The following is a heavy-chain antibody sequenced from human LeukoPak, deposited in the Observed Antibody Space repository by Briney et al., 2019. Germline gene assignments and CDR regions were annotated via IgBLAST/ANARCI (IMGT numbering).Heavy chain of an antibody. CDR1: GDSISSTSYY. CDR3: ASRVYGLGSFNY. CDR2: IYNSGTT. J-gene: IGHJ4*01. Sequence: KPSENLSLTCTFSGDSISSTSYYWDLGRQPPGKGLEWIGSIYNSGTTYYNPSLKSRVTISVDTSKNQFSLKVSSVTAADTAVYYCASRVYGLGSFNYWGQGTLVTVSS. D-gene: IGHD3-10*01. V-gene: IGHV4-39*01.